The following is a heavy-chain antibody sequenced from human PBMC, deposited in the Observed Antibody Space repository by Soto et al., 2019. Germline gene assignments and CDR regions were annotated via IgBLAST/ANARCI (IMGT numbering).Heavy chain of an antibody. V-gene: IGHV3-7*03. J-gene: IGHJ4*02. Sequence: GSLRLSCAASGFRFSLFWMSWVRQTPEKGLEWVANINEDGSEKFFADSVKGRFTISRDNAKNSLSLQMNSLTADDTAVYYCARTGWPQSSYYFDYWGQGTLVTVSS. CDR1: GFRFSLFW. CDR2: INEDGSEK. CDR3: ARTGWPQSSYYFDY. D-gene: IGHD3-16*01.